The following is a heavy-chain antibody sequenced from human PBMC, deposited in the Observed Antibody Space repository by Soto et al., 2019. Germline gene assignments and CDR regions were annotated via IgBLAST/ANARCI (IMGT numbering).Heavy chain of an antibody. J-gene: IGHJ5*02. Sequence: EVQLLESGGGLVQPGGSLRLSCAASGFNFSSYAMNWVRQAPVTGLAWVSVITGSGDSTYYADSVKGRFTISRDNSKNTLYVQMNSLIAEDTAVYYGAKAISGYNAPLYHWGQGTRGTVSS. CDR1: GFNFSSYA. V-gene: IGHV3-23*01. D-gene: IGHD1-20*01. CDR2: ITGSGDST. CDR3: AKAISGYNAPLYH.